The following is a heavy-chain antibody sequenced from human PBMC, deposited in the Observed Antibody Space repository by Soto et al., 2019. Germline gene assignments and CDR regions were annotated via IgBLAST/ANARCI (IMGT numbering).Heavy chain of an antibody. V-gene: IGHV3-23*01. D-gene: IGHD1-26*01. CDR2: ISGSGDST. CDR1: GFTFSSYA. J-gene: IGHJ4*02. Sequence: EVQLLESGGGSVQPGGSLRLSCAASGFTFSSYAMRWVRQAPVKGLEWVSAISGSGDSTYYADSVEGRFTISRDNSKNTLYLQMNSLRAEDTAVYYCARRGSGSYYDYWGQGTLVTVSS. CDR3: ARRGSGSYYDY.